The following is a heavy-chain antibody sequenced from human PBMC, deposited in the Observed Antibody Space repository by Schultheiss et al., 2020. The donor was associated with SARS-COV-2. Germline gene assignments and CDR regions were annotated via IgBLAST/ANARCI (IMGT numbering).Heavy chain of an antibody. Sequence: GGSLRLSCAASGFTFSSYAMSWVRQAPGKGLVWVSRIKSDGSSTSYADSVKGRFTISRDNAKNTLYLQMDSLRAEDTAVYYCAAGLCAIWGQGTPVTVSS. J-gene: IGHJ1*01. CDR1: GFTFSSYA. D-gene: IGHD2-21*01. CDR2: IKSDGSST. V-gene: IGHV3-74*01. CDR3: AAGLCAI.